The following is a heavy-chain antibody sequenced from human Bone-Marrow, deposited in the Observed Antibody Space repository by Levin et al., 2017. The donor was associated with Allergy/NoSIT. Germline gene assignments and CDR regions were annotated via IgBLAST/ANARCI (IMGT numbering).Heavy chain of an antibody. CDR1: GGSISSSSYY. CDR2: IYYSGST. Sequence: SETLSLTCTVSGGSISSSSYYWGWIRQPPGKGLEWIGSIYYSGSTYYNSSLKSRVTISVDTSKNQFSLKLSSVTAADTAVYYCARDILTGYPNNWFDPWGQGTLVTVSS. CDR3: ARDILTGYPNNWFDP. D-gene: IGHD3-9*01. J-gene: IGHJ5*02. V-gene: IGHV4-39*07.